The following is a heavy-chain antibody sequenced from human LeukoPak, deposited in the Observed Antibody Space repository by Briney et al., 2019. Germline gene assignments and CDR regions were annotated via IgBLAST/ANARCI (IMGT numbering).Heavy chain of an antibody. V-gene: IGHV4-34*01. Sequence: KPSETLSLTYAVYGGSFSGYYWSWIRQPPGKGLEWIGEINHSGSTNYNPSLKSRVTISVDTSKNQFSLKLSSVTAADTAVYYCARRALYWHYYFDYWGQGTLVTVSS. CDR1: GGSFSGYY. D-gene: IGHD2-15*01. CDR2: INHSGST. J-gene: IGHJ4*02. CDR3: ARRALYWHYYFDY.